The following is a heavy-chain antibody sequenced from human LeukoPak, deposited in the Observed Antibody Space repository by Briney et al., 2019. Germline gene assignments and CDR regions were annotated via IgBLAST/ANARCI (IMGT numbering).Heavy chain of an antibody. V-gene: IGHV1-8*01. J-gene: IGHJ4*02. Sequence: ASVEVSCKASGYTFTSYDINWVRQATGQGLEWMGWMNPNSGNTGYAQKFQGRVTMTRNTSISTAYMELSSLRSEDTAVYYCARGIPGFSSWVHWGQGTLVTVSS. CDR3: ARGIPGFSSWVH. D-gene: IGHD6-13*01. CDR2: MNPNSGNT. CDR1: GYTFTSYD.